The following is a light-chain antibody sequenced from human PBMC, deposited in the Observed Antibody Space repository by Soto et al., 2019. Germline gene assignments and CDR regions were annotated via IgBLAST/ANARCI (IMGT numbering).Light chain of an antibody. CDR1: SGDIGSYNR. Sequence: QSVLPQPASVSGSPGQSITISCTGTSGDIGSYNRVSWYQQHPGKAPKLIIYEVTDRPSGVSNRFSGSKSGNTASLTISGLQAEDEAEYYCSSYTNIKTRACVFGTGTKLTVL. CDR3: SSYTNIKTRACV. CDR2: EVT. V-gene: IGLV2-14*01. J-gene: IGLJ1*01.